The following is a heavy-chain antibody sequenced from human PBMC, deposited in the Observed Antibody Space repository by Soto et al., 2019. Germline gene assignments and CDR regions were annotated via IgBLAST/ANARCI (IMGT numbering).Heavy chain of an antibody. J-gene: IGHJ4*02. D-gene: IGHD6-13*01. CDR3: ALSTTIANSLCAC. Sequence: QITLKEPGPTLVKPTQTLTLTCTFSGFSLSTSGVGVGWIRQAPGKALEWLALIYWDDDKRYSPALNSRLTSTTDTSNSHVVLTMTTMDPVDTATYYCALSTTIANSLCACWVQGTLVTVSS. V-gene: IGHV2-5*02. CDR1: GFSLSTSGVG. CDR2: IYWDDDK.